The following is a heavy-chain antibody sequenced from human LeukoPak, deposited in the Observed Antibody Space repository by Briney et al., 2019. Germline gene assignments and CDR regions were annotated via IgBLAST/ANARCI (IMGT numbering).Heavy chain of an antibody. J-gene: IGHJ4*02. V-gene: IGHV3-48*02. CDR2: ISSTGSPI. Sequence: GGSLRLSCAASGFTFSRFGMNWVRQAPGKGLEWVSCISSTGSPIYYADSVKGRFTISRDNAKNSLYLQMNSLRDDDTAVYYCAQKGGTDYWGQGTLVTVSS. CDR1: GFTFSRFG. D-gene: IGHD2-15*01. CDR3: AQKGGTDY.